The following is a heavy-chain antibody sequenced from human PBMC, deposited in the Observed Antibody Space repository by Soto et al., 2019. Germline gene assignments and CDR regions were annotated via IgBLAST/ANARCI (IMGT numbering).Heavy chain of an antibody. D-gene: IGHD4-17*01. CDR1: GDSISDSSFY. Sequence: QLQLQESGPGLVKPSETLSLTCTSSGDSISDSSFYWAWIRQPPGKGLEWIGSIYYKGYTKYNPSLESRVTITVDTSRNQCSPRLSSVTAADTAVYFCARHPDYGGNYYYYGMDVWGPGTTVIVSS. CDR3: ARHPDYGGNYYYYGMDV. V-gene: IGHV4-39*01. CDR2: IYYKGYT. J-gene: IGHJ6*02.